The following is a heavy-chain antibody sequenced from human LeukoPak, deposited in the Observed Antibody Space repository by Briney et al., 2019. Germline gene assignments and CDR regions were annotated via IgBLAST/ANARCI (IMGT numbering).Heavy chain of an antibody. CDR1: GGTFSSYA. CDR2: IIPILGIA. CDR3: ARDPLSEGNWFDP. Sequence: ASVKVSCKASGGTFSSYAISWVRQAPGQELEWMGRIIPILGIANYAQKFQGRVTITADKSTSTAYMELSSLGSEDTAVYYCARDPLSEGNWFDPWGQGTLVTVSS. J-gene: IGHJ5*02. V-gene: IGHV1-69*04.